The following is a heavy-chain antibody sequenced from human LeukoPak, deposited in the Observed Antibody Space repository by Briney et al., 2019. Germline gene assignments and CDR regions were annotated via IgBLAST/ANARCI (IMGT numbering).Heavy chain of an antibody. J-gene: IGHJ6*02. D-gene: IGHD6-6*01. CDR2: TYYRSKWYT. CDR1: GDSVSSKSTA. V-gene: IGHV6-1*01. CDR3: TRQRSTSTDYYGMDV. Sequence: PSQTLSLTCAISGDSVSSKSTAWNWIRQSPLRGLEWLGRTYYRSKWYTGYAVSVQNRITINPDTSKNQFSLQLKSATPEDTAVYYCTRQRSTSTDYYGMDVWGQGTTVTVSS.